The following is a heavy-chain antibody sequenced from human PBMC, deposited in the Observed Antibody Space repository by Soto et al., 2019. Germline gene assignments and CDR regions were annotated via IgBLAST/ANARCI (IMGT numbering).Heavy chain of an antibody. Sequence: PGGSLRLSCAASGFTFSGSAMHWVRQASGKGLEWVGRIRSKANSYATAYAASVKGRFTISRDDSKNTAYLQMNSLKTEDTAVYYCTTDKGMDDSSGHKDYYYYYGMDVWGQGTTVTVSS. CDR2: IRSKANSYAT. CDR1: GFTFSGSA. V-gene: IGHV3-73*01. J-gene: IGHJ6*02. D-gene: IGHD3-22*01. CDR3: TTDKGMDDSSGHKDYYYYYGMDV.